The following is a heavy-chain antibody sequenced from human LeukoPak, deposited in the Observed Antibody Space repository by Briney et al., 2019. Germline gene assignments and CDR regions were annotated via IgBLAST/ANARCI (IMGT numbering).Heavy chain of an antibody. D-gene: IGHD3-9*01. Sequence: GGSLRLSCAASGFTFSSYAMHWVRQAPGKGLEWVAVISYDGSNKYYADSVKGRFTISRDNSKNTLYLQMNSLRAEDTAVYYCARDDWYEDYWGQGTLVTVSS. J-gene: IGHJ4*02. CDR1: GFTFSSYA. V-gene: IGHV3-30-3*01. CDR3: ARDDWYEDY. CDR2: ISYDGSNK.